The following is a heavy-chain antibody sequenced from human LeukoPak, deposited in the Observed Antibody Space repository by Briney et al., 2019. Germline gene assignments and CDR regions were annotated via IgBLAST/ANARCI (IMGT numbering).Heavy chain of an antibody. D-gene: IGHD2-15*01. CDR1: GYSFTSYW. J-gene: IGHJ4*02. CDR3: ARVVVAAFYYFDY. CDR2: IYPGDSDT. V-gene: IGHV5-51*01. Sequence: GESLKISCKGSGYSFTSYWIGWARQMPGKGLEWMGIIYPGDSDTRYSPSFQGQVTISADKSISTAYLQWSSLKASDTAMYYCARVVVAAFYYFDYWGQGTLVTVSS.